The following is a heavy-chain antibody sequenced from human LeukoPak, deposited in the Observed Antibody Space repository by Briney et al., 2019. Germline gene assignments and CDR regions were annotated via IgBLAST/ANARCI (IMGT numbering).Heavy chain of an antibody. CDR3: ARATLPSSGWYLYYFDY. J-gene: IGHJ4*02. V-gene: IGHV1-18*01. CDR2: ISAYNGNT. Sequence: ASVKVSCKASGYTFTSYGISWVRQAPGQGLEWMGWISAYNGNTNYAQKLQGRVTMTTDTSTSTAYMELRSLRSDDTAVYYCARATLPSSGWYLYYFDYRGQGTLVTVSS. D-gene: IGHD6-19*01. CDR1: GYTFTSYG.